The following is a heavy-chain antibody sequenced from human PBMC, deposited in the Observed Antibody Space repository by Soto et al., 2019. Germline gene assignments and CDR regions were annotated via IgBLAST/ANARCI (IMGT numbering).Heavy chain of an antibody. CDR2: IYSGGST. J-gene: IGHJ6*02. Sequence: EVQLVESGGGLIQPGGSLRLSCAASGFTVSSNYMSWVRQAPGKGLEWVSVIYSGGSTYYADSVKGRFTISRDNSKNTLYLHMNSLRAEDTAVYYCARDRWVGGYYYCMDVWGQGTTVTVSS. D-gene: IGHD3-10*01. CDR1: GFTVSSNY. CDR3: ARDRWVGGYYYCMDV. V-gene: IGHV3-53*01.